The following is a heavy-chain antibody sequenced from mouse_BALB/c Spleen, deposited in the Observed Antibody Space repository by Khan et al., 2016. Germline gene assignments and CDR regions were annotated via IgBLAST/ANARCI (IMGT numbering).Heavy chain of an antibody. J-gene: IGHJ2*01. V-gene: IGHV9-2-1*01. CDR2: INTETGEP. CDR3: ARAYYGSGGY. D-gene: IGHD1-1*01. CDR1: GYTFTDYS. Sequence: QIQLVQSGPELKKPGETVKISCKASGYTFTDYSMHWMKQAPGKGLKWMGWINTETGEPTYADDFKGRFAFSLETSASTAYLQINNLKNEDTATYFCARAYYGSGGYWGQGTTLTVSS.